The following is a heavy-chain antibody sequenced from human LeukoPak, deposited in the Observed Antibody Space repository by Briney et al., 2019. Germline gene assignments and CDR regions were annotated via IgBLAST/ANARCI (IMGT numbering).Heavy chain of an antibody. CDR1: GGTFSSYA. Sequence: ASVKVSCKASGGTFSSYAIIWVRQAPGQGLEWMGGIIPIFGTANYAQKLQGRVTITADKSTSTAYMELSSLRSEDTAVYYCASVDDTLTGYWFVPWGQGTLVTVSS. V-gene: IGHV1-69*06. J-gene: IGHJ5*02. D-gene: IGHD3-9*01. CDR2: IIPIFGTA. CDR3: ASVDDTLTGYWFVP.